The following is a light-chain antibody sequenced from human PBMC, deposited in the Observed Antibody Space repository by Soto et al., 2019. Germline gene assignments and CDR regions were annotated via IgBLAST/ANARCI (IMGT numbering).Light chain of an antibody. CDR2: DVS. Sequence: QSALTQPASVSGSPGQSITISCTGTSSDVGGYNYVSWYQQHPGKAPKVLIYDVSDRPSGVSNRFSGSKSGNTASLTISGLQAEGEADYYCSSYTSSSTFPCVFGTGTKVTVL. J-gene: IGLJ1*01. CDR3: SSYTSSSTFPCV. V-gene: IGLV2-14*01. CDR1: SSDVGGYNY.